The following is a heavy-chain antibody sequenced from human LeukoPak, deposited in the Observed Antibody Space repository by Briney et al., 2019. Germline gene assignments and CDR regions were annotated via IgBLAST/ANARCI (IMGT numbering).Heavy chain of an antibody. CDR2: ISGSCGST. J-gene: IGHJ6*02. CDR3: AKAMYYDILTGYRTYYYYGMDV. D-gene: IGHD3-9*01. Sequence: GGSLRLSCAASGFTFSSYAMSWVRQAPGKGLEWVSAISGSCGSTYYADSVKGRFTISRDNSKNTLYLQMNSLRAEDTAVYYCAKAMYYDILTGYRTYYYYGMDVWGQGTTVTVSS. V-gene: IGHV3-23*01. CDR1: GFTFSSYA.